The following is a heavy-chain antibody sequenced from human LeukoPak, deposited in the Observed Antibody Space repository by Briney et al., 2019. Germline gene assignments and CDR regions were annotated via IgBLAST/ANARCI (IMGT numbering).Heavy chain of an antibody. CDR1: GYTFTSYG. CDR2: ISAYNGNT. J-gene: IGHJ6*03. Sequence: ASVKVSCKASGYTFTSYGISWVRQAPGQGLEWMGWISAYNGNTIYAQKLQGRVTMTTDTSTSTAYMELRSLRSDDTAVYYCARGHGGCSSTSCWDYYYYMDVWGKGTTVTVSS. CDR3: ARGHGGCSSTSCWDYYYYMDV. D-gene: IGHD2-2*01. V-gene: IGHV1-18*01.